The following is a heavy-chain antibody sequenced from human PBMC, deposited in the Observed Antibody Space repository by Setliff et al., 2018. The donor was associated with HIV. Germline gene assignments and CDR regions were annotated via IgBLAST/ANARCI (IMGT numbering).Heavy chain of an antibody. CDR3: ARDRSSGWSKDWFGELHNIPYFDY. Sequence: SETLSLTCTVSGGSISSYYWSWIRQPPGKGLEWIGYIYYSGSTNYNTSLKSRVTISVDTSKNQFSLKLNSVTAADTAVYHCARDRSSGWSKDWFGELHNIPYFDYWGQGTLVTVSS. D-gene: IGHD6-19*01. J-gene: IGHJ4*02. CDR1: GGSISSYY. V-gene: IGHV4-59*01. CDR2: IYYSGST.